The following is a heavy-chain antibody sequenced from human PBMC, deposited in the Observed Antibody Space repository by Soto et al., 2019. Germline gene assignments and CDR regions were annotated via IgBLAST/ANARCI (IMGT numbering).Heavy chain of an antibody. CDR3: AKERSSGWSFDY. J-gene: IGHJ4*02. Sequence: GGSLRLSCAASGFTLSTYAMNWVRQAPGKGLEWVSGISGSGDSTYYADSVKGRFTVSRDNSKNTLYLQMNSLRAEDTAVFYCAKERSSGWSFDYWGQGTLVTVSS. D-gene: IGHD6-19*01. V-gene: IGHV3-23*01. CDR2: ISGSGDST. CDR1: GFTLSTYA.